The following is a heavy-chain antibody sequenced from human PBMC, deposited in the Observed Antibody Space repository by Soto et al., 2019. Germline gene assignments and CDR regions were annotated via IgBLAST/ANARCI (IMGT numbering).Heavy chain of an antibody. CDR1: GYTFTSYG. CDR2: MNPKSGKK. J-gene: IGHJ3*02. Sequence: ASVKVSCKASGYTFTSYGINWVRQATGQGLEWMGWMNPKSGKKGNAQKFQGRVTMTRNTSISTAYMELSSLRSEDTAVYYCARAVVPAANDAFDIWGQGTMVTVSS. CDR3: ARAVVPAANDAFDI. V-gene: IGHV1-8*02. D-gene: IGHD2-2*01.